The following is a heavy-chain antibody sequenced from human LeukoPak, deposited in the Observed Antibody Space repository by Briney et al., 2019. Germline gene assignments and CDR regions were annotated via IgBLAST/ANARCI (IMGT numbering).Heavy chain of an antibody. V-gene: IGHV3-21*04. CDR3: ARDVGSGSYYWFDP. CDR2: ISSSSSYI. D-gene: IGHD3-10*01. J-gene: IGHJ5*02. CDR1: GFTFSSYS. Sequence: GGSLRLSCAASGFTFSSYSMNWVRQAPGKGLEWGSSISSSSSYIYYADAVKVRFTISRDNAKNSLYLQMNSLRAEDTAVYYCARDVGSGSYYWFDPWGQGTLVTVSS.